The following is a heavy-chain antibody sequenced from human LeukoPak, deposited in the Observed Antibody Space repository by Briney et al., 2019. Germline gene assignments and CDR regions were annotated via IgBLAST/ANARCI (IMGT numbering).Heavy chain of an antibody. Sequence: GGSLRLSCAASGFTFSSYAMNWARQAPGKGLEWVSGMEGGGGSTYYADSVNGRFTISRDNPKNTLYLQMDSLRAEDTALYYCAKGSGINHYHWIDPWGQGTLVTVSS. CDR1: GFTFSSYA. J-gene: IGHJ5*02. CDR2: MEGGGGST. D-gene: IGHD1-14*01. CDR3: AKGSGINHYHWIDP. V-gene: IGHV3-23*03.